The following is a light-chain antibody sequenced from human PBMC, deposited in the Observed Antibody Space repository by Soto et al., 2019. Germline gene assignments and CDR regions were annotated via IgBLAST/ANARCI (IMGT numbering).Light chain of an antibody. Sequence: QSVLTQPASVSGSPGQSLTISCTGTSSDVGYYDLVSWYQHHPGKAPKLIIFEGSKRPSGVSTRFSGSKSGNTASLTISGLQAEDEADYYCCSYGDSRAVFGGGTKVTVL. J-gene: IGLJ2*01. V-gene: IGLV2-23*01. CDR2: EGS. CDR1: SSDVGYYDL. CDR3: CSYGDSRAV.